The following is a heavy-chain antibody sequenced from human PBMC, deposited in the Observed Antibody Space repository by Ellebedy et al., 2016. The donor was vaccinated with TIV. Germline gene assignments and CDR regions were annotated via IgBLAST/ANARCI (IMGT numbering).Heavy chain of an antibody. V-gene: IGHV3-48*02. CDR1: GFTFSSYS. J-gene: IGHJ6*02. CDR2: ISSSSSTI. Sequence: GGSLRLSXAASGFTFSSYSMNWVRQAPGKGLEWVSYISSSSSTIYYADSVKGRFTISRDNAKNSLYLQMNSLRDEDTAVYYCAAGMGPEHFWSGYYTIDYYYYGMDVWGQGTTVTVSS. D-gene: IGHD3-3*02. CDR3: AAGMGPEHFWSGYYTIDYYYYGMDV.